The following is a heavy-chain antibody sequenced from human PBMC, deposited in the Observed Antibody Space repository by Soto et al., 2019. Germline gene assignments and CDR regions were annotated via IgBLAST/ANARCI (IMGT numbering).Heavy chain of an antibody. CDR2: ILYDGSDK. CDR1: GFTFSSYG. D-gene: IGHD3-3*01. J-gene: IGHJ4*02. Sequence: GGSLRLSCAASGFTFSSYGMHWVRQAPGKGLEWVTGILYDGSDKYYADTSTSTAYMELRRVRSDDTYFYYCARDDDFWGGSLLHWGQGTLVTVSS. V-gene: IGHV3-30*03. CDR3: LH.